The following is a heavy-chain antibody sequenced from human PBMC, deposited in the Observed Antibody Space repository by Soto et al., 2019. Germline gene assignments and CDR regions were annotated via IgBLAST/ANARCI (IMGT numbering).Heavy chain of an antibody. V-gene: IGHV1-18*04. Sequence: QLVQSGDEVKKPGASVKVSCRASGYIFNSVGISWLRQVPGQGLEWMGWVSTYSEHTKSVQKFQDRVTLTADTSTSTVQMELRSFRSADTAVYYCARDLNWNNVLGFDSWGQGTLVTVSS. J-gene: IGHJ4*02. D-gene: IGHD1-20*01. CDR3: ARDLNWNNVLGFDS. CDR2: VSTYSEHT. CDR1: GYIFNSVG.